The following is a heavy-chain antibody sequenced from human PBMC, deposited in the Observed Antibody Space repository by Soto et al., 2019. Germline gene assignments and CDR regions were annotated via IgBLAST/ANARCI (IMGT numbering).Heavy chain of an antibody. CDR3: AKDGDDSRPPDAFDM. CDR2: ITGGGTT. J-gene: IGHJ3*02. V-gene: IGHV3-23*01. Sequence: EVQLLESGGGLVQPGGSLRLSCVASVMTFSTHAMTWVRQAPGKGPEWVASITGGGTTHYAASARGRFTISRDNSKNTLYLQMNSLRAEDTAAYYCAKDGDDSRPPDAFDMWGQGTMVTVSS. D-gene: IGHD3-22*01. CDR1: VMTFSTHA.